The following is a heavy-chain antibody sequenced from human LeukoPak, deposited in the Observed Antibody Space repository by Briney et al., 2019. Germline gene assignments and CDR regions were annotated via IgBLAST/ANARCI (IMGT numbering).Heavy chain of an antibody. J-gene: IGHJ4*02. Sequence: GGSLRLSCAASGFTFSSYWMSWVRQAPGKGLEWVANIKQDGSEKYYVDSVKGRFTISRDNAKNSLYLQMNSLRAEDTAVYYCARDRAQHYDFWSGLDYWGQGTLVTVSS. V-gene: IGHV3-7*01. CDR3: ARDRAQHYDFWSGLDY. D-gene: IGHD3-3*01. CDR2: IKQDGSEK. CDR1: GFTFSSYW.